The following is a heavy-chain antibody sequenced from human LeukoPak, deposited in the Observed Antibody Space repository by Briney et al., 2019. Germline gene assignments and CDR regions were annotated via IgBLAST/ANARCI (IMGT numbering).Heavy chain of an antibody. CDR1: GGSISSSSYY. Sequence: SETLSLTCTVSGGSISSSSYYWGWIRQPPGKGLEWLGSIYYSGSTYYNPSLKSRVTISVDTSKNQFSLKLSSVTAADTAVYYCARDCVAGGDCSNFDYWGQGTLVTVSS. J-gene: IGHJ4*02. CDR2: IYYSGST. V-gene: IGHV4-39*07. D-gene: IGHD2-21*02. CDR3: ARDCVAGGDCSNFDY.